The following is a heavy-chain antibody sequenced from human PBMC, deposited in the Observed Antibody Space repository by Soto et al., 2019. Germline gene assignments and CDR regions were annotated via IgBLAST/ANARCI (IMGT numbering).Heavy chain of an antibody. J-gene: IGHJ4*02. CDR1: GFTFSSYA. V-gene: IGHV3-23*01. CDR3: AKDGGTTVTTPFDY. Sequence: EVQLLESGGGLVQPGGSLRLSCAASGFTFSSYAMSWVRQAPGKGLEWVSAISGSGGSTYYADSVKGRFTISRDNSMNALYLQMSSLRAEDTAVCYCAKDGGTTVTTPFDYGGPGTLVTFSS. D-gene: IGHD4-17*01. CDR2: ISGSGGST.